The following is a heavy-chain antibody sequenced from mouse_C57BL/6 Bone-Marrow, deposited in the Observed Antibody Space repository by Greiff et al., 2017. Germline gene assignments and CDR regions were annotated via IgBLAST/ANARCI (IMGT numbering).Heavy chain of an antibody. D-gene: IGHD3-2*02. CDR3: AKWDSSGSYYAMDY. V-gene: IGHV1-39*01. CDR1: GYSFTDYN. CDR2: INPNYGTT. J-gene: IGHJ4*01. Sequence: EVQLQQSGPELVKPGASVKISCKASGYSFTDYNMNWVKQSNGKSLDWIGVINPNYGTTSYNQKFKGKATLTVDQSSSTAYMQLNSLTSEDSAVYYCAKWDSSGSYYAMDYWGQGTSVTVSS.